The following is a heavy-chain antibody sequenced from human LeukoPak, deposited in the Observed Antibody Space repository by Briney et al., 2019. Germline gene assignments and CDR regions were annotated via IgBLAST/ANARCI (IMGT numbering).Heavy chain of an antibody. Sequence: GGSLRLSCAASGFTFSSYAMHWVRQAPGKGLEWVAVISKDGSMKYYADSVQGRFTVSRDNSENTLHLQMNSLKTEDTAVYYCAGESFDIWGQGTMVTVSS. CDR3: AGESFDI. J-gene: IGHJ3*02. CDR2: ISKDGSMK. CDR1: GFTFSSYA. V-gene: IGHV3-30*04.